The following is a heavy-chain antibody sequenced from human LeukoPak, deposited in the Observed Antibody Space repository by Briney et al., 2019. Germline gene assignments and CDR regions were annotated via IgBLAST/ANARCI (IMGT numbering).Heavy chain of an antibody. CDR1: GYTFTDYY. V-gene: IGHV1-2*02. CDR2: INPNSGGT. CDR3: ARPRTTVLTPLNY. Sequence: GASVRVSCKASGYTFTDYYMHWVRQAPGQGREWMGWINPNSGGTNYAQKFQGRVTMTRDTSITTAYMDLSSLRSDDTAVYYCARPRTTVLTPLNYWGQGALVTVSS. J-gene: IGHJ4*02. D-gene: IGHD4-23*01.